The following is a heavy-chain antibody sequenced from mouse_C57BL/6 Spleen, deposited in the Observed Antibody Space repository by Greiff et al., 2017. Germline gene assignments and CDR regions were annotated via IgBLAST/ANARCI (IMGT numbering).Heavy chain of an antibody. CDR1: GYTFTSYW. J-gene: IGHJ2*01. V-gene: IGHV1-64*01. D-gene: IGHD2-4*01. CDR2: FHPNSGST. CDR3: ARDDYDRDY. Sequence: VQLQESGAELVKPGASVKLSCKASGYTFTSYWMHWVKQRPGQGLEWIGMFHPNSGSTNYNEKFKSKATLTVDKSSSTAYMQLSSLTSEDSAVYYCARDDYDRDYWGQGTTLTVSS.